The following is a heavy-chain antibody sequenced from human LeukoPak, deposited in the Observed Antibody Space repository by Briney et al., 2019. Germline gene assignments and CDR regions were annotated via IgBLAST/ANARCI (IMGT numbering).Heavy chain of an antibody. V-gene: IGHV3-23*01. J-gene: IGHJ4*02. CDR3: AKDGSSSWYYFDY. CDR1: GFTFSSYA. D-gene: IGHD3-10*01. Sequence: GGSLRLSCAASGFTFSSYAMIWVRQAPGKGLEWVSTITGGGDNTFYADSVTGRFTISRDNSKNTLYLQMNSLRAEDTAVYYCAKDGSSSWYYFDYWGQGTLVTVPS. CDR2: ITGGGDNT.